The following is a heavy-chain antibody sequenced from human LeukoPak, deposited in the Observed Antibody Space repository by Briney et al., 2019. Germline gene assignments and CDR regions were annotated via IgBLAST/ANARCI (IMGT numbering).Heavy chain of an antibody. CDR2: FDPEDGET. J-gene: IGHJ4*02. CDR3: ALIVGRRSAYLQEADKVAYYFDY. CDR1: GYTLTELS. Sequence: ASVKVSCKVSGYTLTELSMHWVRQAPGKGLEWMGGFDPEDGETIYAQKFQGRVTMTEDTSTDTAYMELSSLRSEDTAVYYCALIVGRRSAYLQEADKVAYYFDYWGQGTLVPVSS. V-gene: IGHV1-24*01. D-gene: IGHD1-26*01.